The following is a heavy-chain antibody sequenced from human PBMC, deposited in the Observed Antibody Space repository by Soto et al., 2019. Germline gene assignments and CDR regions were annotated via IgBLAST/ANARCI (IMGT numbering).Heavy chain of an antibody. J-gene: IGHJ4*02. D-gene: IGHD4-17*01. CDR3: ARALSGDYVN. CDR1: GFTFSSYW. Sequence: GGSLRLSCAASGFTFSSYWMSWVRQAPGKGLEWVAKINQDGSEIYYVDSVKGRFTISRDNAKNSLYLQMNSLRVDDAAVYYCARALSGDYVNWGQGDLVTVSS. V-gene: IGHV3-7*01. CDR2: INQDGSEI.